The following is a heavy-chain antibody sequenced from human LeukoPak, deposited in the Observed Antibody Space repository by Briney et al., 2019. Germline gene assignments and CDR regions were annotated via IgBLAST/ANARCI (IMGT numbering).Heavy chain of an antibody. J-gene: IGHJ6*03. D-gene: IGHD3-16*01. V-gene: IGHV4-59*01. CDR2: IYYSGST. Sequence: SETLSLTCTVSGGSISSYYWSWIRQPPGKGLEWIGYIYYSGSTNYTPSLKGRVTISVDTSKNQFSLKLSSVTAADTAVYYCARETSQKGAHYMDVWGKGTTVTISS. CDR3: ARETSQKGAHYMDV. CDR1: GGSISSYY.